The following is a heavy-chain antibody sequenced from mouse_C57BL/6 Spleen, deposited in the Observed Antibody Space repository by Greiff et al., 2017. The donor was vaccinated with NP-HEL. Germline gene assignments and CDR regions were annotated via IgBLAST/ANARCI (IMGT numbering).Heavy chain of an antibody. D-gene: IGHD1-1*01. J-gene: IGHJ2*01. CDR3: ARYSYGSSLDY. CDR2: IHPNSGST. CDR1: GYTFTSYW. V-gene: IGHV1-64*01. Sequence: VQLQQPGAELVKPGASVKLSCKASGYTFTSYWMHWVKQRPGQGLEWIGMIHPNSGSTNYNEKFKSKATLTVDKSSSTAYMQLSSLTSEDSAVYYCARYSYGSSLDYWGQGTTLTVSS.